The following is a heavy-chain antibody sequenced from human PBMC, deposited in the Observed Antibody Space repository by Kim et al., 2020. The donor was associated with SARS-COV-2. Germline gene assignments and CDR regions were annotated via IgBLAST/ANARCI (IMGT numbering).Heavy chain of an antibody. Sequence: GGSLRLSCSASGFTFSTYNMNWVRQAPGKGLEWVSSISSRSSYIYYPDSMKGRFTISRDNAKNSLYLQMNSLRAEDTAVYYCVRGTPLSSLRGVTGKFDCWGQGTLVTVSS. D-gene: IGHD3-10*01. CDR2: ISSRSSYI. CDR3: VRGTPLSSLRGVTGKFDC. V-gene: IGHV3-21*01. CDR1: GFTFSTYN. J-gene: IGHJ4*02.